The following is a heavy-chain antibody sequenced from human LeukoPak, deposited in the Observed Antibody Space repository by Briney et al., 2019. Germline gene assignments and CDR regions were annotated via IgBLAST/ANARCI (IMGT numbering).Heavy chain of an antibody. D-gene: IGHD6-19*01. CDR1: GFPFSSHG. J-gene: IGHJ1*01. CDR3: ARDFAAYGSGIFQH. V-gene: IGHV3-33*01. Sequence: GGSLRLSCEASGFPFSSHGMHWVRQAPGKGLEWVAFIWYDGSDNYYAESAKGRFTISRDNSKNTLYLQMNSLRAEDTAAYYCARDFAAYGSGIFQHWGQGTLVTVSS. CDR2: IWYDGSDN.